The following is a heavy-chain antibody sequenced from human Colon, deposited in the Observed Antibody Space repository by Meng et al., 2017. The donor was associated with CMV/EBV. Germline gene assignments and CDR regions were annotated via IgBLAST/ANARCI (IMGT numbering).Heavy chain of an antibody. D-gene: IGHD3-22*01. CDR3: ARDYDSSGYSLYYFDY. CDR1: GYTFTNDW. J-gene: IGHJ4*02. Sequence: GYTFTNDWMHWVRQAPGQGLEWMGIINPNGDRRTYAQKFQGRVTMTSDTSTSTVYMELSSLRSEDTAVYYCARDYDSSGYSLYYFDYWGQGTLVTVSS. V-gene: IGHV1-46*01. CDR2: INPNGDRR.